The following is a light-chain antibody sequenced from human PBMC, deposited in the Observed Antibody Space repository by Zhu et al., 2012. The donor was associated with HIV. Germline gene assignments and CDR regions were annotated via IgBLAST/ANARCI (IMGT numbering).Light chain of an antibody. CDR3: QQYYTPSYN. CDR2: DAS. Sequence: EIVLTQSPATLSLSPGERATLSCRASQSVSNKLAWYQQKPGQAPRLLIYDASDRATGIPARFSGSGSGTDFTLTISSLQPDDFGTYSCQQYYTPSYNFGQGTKLQIK. V-gene: IGKV3-11*01. CDR1: QSVSNK. J-gene: IGKJ2*01.